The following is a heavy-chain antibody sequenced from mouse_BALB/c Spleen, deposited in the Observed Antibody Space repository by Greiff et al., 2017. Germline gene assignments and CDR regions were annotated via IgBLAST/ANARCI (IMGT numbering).Heavy chain of an antibody. V-gene: IGHV3-2*02. D-gene: IGHD1-1*01. CDR2: ISYSGST. CDR3: SSRSSLLRSWFAY. CDR1: GYYITSDYA. J-gene: IGHJ3*01. Sequence: EVQLQESGPGLVKPSQSLSLTCTVTGYYITSDYAWNWIRQFPGNQLEWMGYISYSGSTSYNPSLKSRISITRDTSKNQFFLQFNSVTTEDTATYYGSSRSSLLRSWFAYWGQGTLVTVSA.